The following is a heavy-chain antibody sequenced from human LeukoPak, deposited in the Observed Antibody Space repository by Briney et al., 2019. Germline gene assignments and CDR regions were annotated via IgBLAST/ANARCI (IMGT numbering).Heavy chain of an antibody. CDR1: GGTFSSYA. Sequence: EASVKVSCKASGGTFSSYAISWVRQAPGQGLEWMGGIIPIFGTANYAQKFQGRVTITADESTSTAYMELSSLRSEDTAVYYCARVDDILTGYYRYYYYGMDVWGQGTTVTVSS. V-gene: IGHV1-69*13. CDR3: ARVDDILTGYYRYYYYGMDV. CDR2: IIPIFGTA. D-gene: IGHD3-9*01. J-gene: IGHJ6*02.